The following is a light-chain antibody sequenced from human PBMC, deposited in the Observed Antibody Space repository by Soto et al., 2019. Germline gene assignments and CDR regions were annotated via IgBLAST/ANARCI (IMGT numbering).Light chain of an antibody. J-gene: IGLJ1*01. V-gene: IGLV2-14*01. Sequence: QSALTQPASVSGSPGQSITISCTGTSSDVGDYNYVSWYQQHPGKAPKLMIYDVSNRPSGVSNRFSGSKSGNTASLTISGLQAEDEADYYCSSYTSSRGVFGTGTKVTVL. CDR2: DVS. CDR3: SSYTSSRGV. CDR1: SSDVGDYNY.